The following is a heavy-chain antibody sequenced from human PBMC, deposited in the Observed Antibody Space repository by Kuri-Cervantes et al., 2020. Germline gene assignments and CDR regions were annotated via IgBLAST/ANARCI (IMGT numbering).Heavy chain of an antibody. CDR2: IYHSGST. Sequence: GSLRLSCAVSGYSISSGYYWGWIRQPPGKGLEWIGSIYHSGSTYYNPSLKSRVTISVDTSKNQFSLKLSSVTAADTAVYYCARGRRGISWYCFDSWGQGTLVTVSS. V-gene: IGHV4-38-2*01. CDR1: GYSISSGYY. D-gene: IGHD6-13*01. CDR3: ARGRRGISWYCFDS. J-gene: IGHJ4*02.